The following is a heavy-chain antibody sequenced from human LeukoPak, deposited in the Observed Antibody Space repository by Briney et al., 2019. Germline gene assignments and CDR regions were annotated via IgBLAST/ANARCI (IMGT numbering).Heavy chain of an antibody. CDR2: IIPILGIA. Sequence: GASVKVSCKASGGTFISYAISWVRQAPGQGLEWMGRIIPILGIANYAQKSQGRVTITADKSTSTAYMELSSLRSEDTAVYYCARGPLGYCSGGSCYNDYWGQGTLVTVSS. D-gene: IGHD2-15*01. CDR1: GGTFISYA. V-gene: IGHV1-69*04. CDR3: ARGPLGYCSGGSCYNDY. J-gene: IGHJ4*02.